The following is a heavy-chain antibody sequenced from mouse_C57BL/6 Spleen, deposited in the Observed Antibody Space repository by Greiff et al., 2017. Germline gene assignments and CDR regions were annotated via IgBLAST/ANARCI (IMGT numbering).Heavy chain of an antibody. Sequence: VQLQQSGAELVKPGASVKLSCKASGYTITSYWMHWVKQRPGRGLEWSGRIDPNSGGTKYNEKFKSKATLTVDKPSSTAYMQLSSLTSEDSAVYYCARGGYYSNFHYFDYWGQGTTLTVSS. V-gene: IGHV1-72*01. CDR1: GYTITSYW. J-gene: IGHJ2*01. CDR2: IDPNSGGT. D-gene: IGHD2-5*01. CDR3: ARGGYYSNFHYFDY.